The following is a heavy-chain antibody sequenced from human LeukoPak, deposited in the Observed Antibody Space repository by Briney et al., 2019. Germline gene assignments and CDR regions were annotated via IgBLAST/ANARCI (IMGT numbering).Heavy chain of an antibody. Sequence: GGSLRLSCAASGFTFSSYNMNWVRQAPGKGLEWVSYISSSSSTIYYADSVKGRFTISRDNAKNSLYLQMNSLRAEDTAVYYCARDYYDSSGYYYGAYRGQGTLVTVSS. D-gene: IGHD3-22*01. CDR1: GFTFSSYN. CDR2: ISSSSSTI. CDR3: ARDYYDSSGYYYGAY. V-gene: IGHV3-48*04. J-gene: IGHJ4*02.